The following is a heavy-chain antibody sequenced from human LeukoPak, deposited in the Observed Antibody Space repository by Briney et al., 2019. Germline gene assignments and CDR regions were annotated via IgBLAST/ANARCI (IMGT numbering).Heavy chain of an antibody. Sequence: SETLSLTCTVSGASIRNGDYYWSWIRQPPGKGLEWIGYIYDSGSTYYNPSLKSRITISVDTSENRFSLKLSSVTATDTAVYYCARDCSGGSCYGAFDIWGQGTMVTVSS. CDR2: IYDSGST. J-gene: IGHJ3*02. CDR1: GASIRNGDYY. V-gene: IGHV4-30-4*01. D-gene: IGHD2-15*01. CDR3: ARDCSGGSCYGAFDI.